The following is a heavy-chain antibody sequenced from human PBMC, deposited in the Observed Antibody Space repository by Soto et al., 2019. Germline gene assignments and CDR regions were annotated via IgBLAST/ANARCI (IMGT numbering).Heavy chain of an antibody. CDR3: ARASVATARRAYFAS. V-gene: IGHV3-33*01. Sequence: QVQLLESGGGVVQPGKSLRLSCTASGFAFSDYSMHWVRQAPGKGLEWVALIWYDGSNEYYADSVKGRFTISRDNSKKTVYLQMNSLRAEDTSVYYCARASVATARRAYFASWGQGTLVTVSS. CDR1: GFAFSDYS. J-gene: IGHJ4*02. CDR2: IWYDGSNE. D-gene: IGHD5-12*01.